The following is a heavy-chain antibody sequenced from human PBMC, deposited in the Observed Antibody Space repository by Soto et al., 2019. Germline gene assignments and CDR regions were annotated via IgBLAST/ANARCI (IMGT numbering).Heavy chain of an antibody. V-gene: IGHV1-46*03. D-gene: IGHD2-15*01. CDR1: GYTFTSYY. CDR2: INPSGGST. Sequence: ASVKVSCKASGYTFTSYYMHWVRQALGQGLEWMGIINPSGGSTSYAQKFQGRVTMTRDTSTSIVYMELSSLRSEDTAVYYCARVLGYCSGGSCYGVLGYWGQGTLVTVSS. CDR3: ARVLGYCSGGSCYGVLGY. J-gene: IGHJ4*02.